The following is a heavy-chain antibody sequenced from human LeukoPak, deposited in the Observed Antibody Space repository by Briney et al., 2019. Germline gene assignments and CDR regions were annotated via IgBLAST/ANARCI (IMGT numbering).Heavy chain of an antibody. D-gene: IGHD6-13*01. Sequence: GGSPRLSCAASGFTFSSYSMNWIRQAPGKGLEWVSSISSSSSYIYYADSVKGRFTISRDNAKNSLYLQMNSLRAEDTAVYYCARFEYSSSWTYFDYWGQGTLVTVSS. CDR2: ISSSSSYI. CDR3: ARFEYSSSWTYFDY. J-gene: IGHJ4*02. CDR1: GFTFSSYS. V-gene: IGHV3-21*01.